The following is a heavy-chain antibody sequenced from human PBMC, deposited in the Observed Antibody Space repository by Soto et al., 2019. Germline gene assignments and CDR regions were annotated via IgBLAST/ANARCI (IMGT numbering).Heavy chain of an antibody. V-gene: IGHV5-51*01. CDR1: GYSFTTYW. CDR3: ARQATVTANFDY. Sequence: GESLKISCKGSGYSFTTYWIAWVRQMPGKGLEWMGIIYPGDSDTRYSPSFQGQVTISADKSTTTAYLQWSSLKASDNAMYYCARQATVTANFDYWGQGTLVTVS. J-gene: IGHJ4*02. D-gene: IGHD4-4*01. CDR2: IYPGDSDT.